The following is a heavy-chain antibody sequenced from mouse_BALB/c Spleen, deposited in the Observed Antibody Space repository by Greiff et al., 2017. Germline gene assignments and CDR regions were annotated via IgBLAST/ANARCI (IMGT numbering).Heavy chain of an antibody. Sequence: EVQLVESGGGLVKPGGSLKLSCAASGFTFSDYYMYWVRQTPEKRLEWVATISDGGSYTYYPDSVKGRFTISRDNAKNNLYLQMSSLKSEDTAMYYCARDLFYGNYFFDDWGQGTTLTVSS. CDR3: ARDLFYGNYFFDD. D-gene: IGHD2-1*01. V-gene: IGHV5-4*02. J-gene: IGHJ2*01. CDR1: GFTFSDYY. CDR2: ISDGGSYT.